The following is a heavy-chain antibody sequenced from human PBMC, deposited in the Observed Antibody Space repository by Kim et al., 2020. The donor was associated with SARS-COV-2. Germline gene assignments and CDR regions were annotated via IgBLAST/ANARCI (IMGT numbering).Heavy chain of an antibody. V-gene: IGHV4-30-2*01. CDR3: ARGGAAARYNYYIDV. D-gene: IGHD2-2*01. J-gene: IGHJ6*03. CDR1: SGSFTSGGYS. CDR2: IYPSGST. Sequence: SETLSLTCAVSSGSFTSGGYSWSWIRQAPGKGLEWIGYIYPSGSTFFNPSLKGRATISVDSSKNQLTLTLTSVTAADTAVYYCARGGAAARYNYYIDVWGKGATVTVSS.